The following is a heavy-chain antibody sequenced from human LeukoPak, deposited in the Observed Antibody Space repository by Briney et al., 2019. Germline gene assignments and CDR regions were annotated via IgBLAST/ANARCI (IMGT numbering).Heavy chain of an antibody. CDR1: GFTFSTYA. D-gene: IGHD5-24*01. CDR2: ITGDSAYI. CDR3: ARGDGYNDAEYLQH. Sequence: GGSLRLSCAASGFTFSTYAMNWVRQAPGEGLKWVSCITGDSAYIYYADSVKGRFTISRDNAKNSLYLQMNSLRAEDTAVYYCARGDGYNDAEYLQHWGQGTLVTVS. V-gene: IGHV3-21*01. J-gene: IGHJ1*01.